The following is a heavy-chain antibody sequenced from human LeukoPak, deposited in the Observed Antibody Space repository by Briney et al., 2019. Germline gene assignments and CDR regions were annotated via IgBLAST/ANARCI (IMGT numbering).Heavy chain of an antibody. D-gene: IGHD3-22*01. CDR2: INPSGGTT. V-gene: IGHV1-46*01. J-gene: IGHJ5*02. Sequence: ASVKVSCKASGYTFTTYYVHWVRQAPGQGLEWMGIINPSGGTTTYAQKFQGRVTMTRDTSTSTVYMELSSLRSEDTAVYYCARDGDSSGYPKYNWFDPWGQGTLVTVSS. CDR1: GYTFTTYY. CDR3: ARDGDSSGYPKYNWFDP.